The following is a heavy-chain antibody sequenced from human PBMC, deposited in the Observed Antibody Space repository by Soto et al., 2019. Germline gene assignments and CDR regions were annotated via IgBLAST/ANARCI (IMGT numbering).Heavy chain of an antibody. J-gene: IGHJ5*02. CDR3: GRRNSGGNWFDP. CDR2: ISYSGNT. V-gene: IGHV4-61*01. Sequence: PSETLSLTCTVSGGSVTSGTYFWNWVRQTPGKGLEWIGYISYSGNTDYNPSLKSRATISVDTSKTQFSLKLTSLTAADTAVYYCGRRNSGGNWFDPWGPGTLVTVSS. D-gene: IGHD4-17*01. CDR1: GGSVTSGTYF.